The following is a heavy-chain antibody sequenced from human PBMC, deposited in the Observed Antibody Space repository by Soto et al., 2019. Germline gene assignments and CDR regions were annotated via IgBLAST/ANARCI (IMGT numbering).Heavy chain of an antibody. V-gene: IGHV4-30-4*01. CDR2: VYYSGTT. Sequence: QVQLQEWGPGLVKPSQTLSLTCTVSGGSIRNGDYYWGWIRQPPGKGLEWIGYVYYSGTTYSHPSLNSRVSLSVDTSENPFSLRLTSVTAADTAVYYCVTVNLVGAAYYFDYWGPGTLVTVSS. J-gene: IGHJ4*02. CDR1: GGSIRNGDYY. D-gene: IGHD1-26*01. CDR3: VTVNLVGAAYYFDY.